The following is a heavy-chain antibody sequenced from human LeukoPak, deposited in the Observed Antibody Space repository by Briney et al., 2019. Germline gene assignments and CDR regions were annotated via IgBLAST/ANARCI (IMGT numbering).Heavy chain of an antibody. J-gene: IGHJ4*02. Sequence: SGPTLVKPTQTLTLTCTFSGFSLSTSGVGVGWIRQPPGKALEWLVFIYCDVDKRYSPSLKNTLTITKDTSKNQVVLTMTNMYPVDTATYFCAHSTYDFGGNPGFKYFDYWGQGTLVTVSS. CDR3: AHSTYDFGGNPGFKYFDY. CDR2: IYCDVDK. D-gene: IGHD4-23*01. V-gene: IGHV2-5*02. CDR1: GFSLSTSGVG.